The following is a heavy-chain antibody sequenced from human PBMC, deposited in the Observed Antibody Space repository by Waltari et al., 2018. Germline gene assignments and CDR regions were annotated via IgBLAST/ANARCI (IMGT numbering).Heavy chain of an antibody. Sequence: QVQLQESGPGLVKPSQILSLPCTVSDGSINSGGFYWSWIRQLPGKGLEWIGYISDTDFTSSNPSLKGRALISRDTSKNQYSLSLSSVTVADTAVYYCARGRTTVVTPWGYWGQGTLVTVSS. J-gene: IGHJ4*02. CDR1: DGSINSGGFY. CDR2: ISDTDFT. V-gene: IGHV4-30-4*01. CDR3: ARGRTTVVTPWGY. D-gene: IGHD4-17*01.